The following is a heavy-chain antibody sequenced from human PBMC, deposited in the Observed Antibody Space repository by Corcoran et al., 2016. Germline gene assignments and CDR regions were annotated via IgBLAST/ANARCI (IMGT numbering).Heavy chain of an antibody. Sequence: QLQLQESGPGLVKPSETLSLTCTVSGGSISSSSYYWGWIRQPPGKGLEWIGSIYYSGSTYYNPSLKSRVTISVDTSKNQFSLKLSSVTAADTAVYYCARDVGGGYFDWLYPSYWDYWGQGTLVTVSS. CDR1: GGSISSSSYY. D-gene: IGHD3-9*01. CDR2: IYYSGST. J-gene: IGHJ4*02. CDR3: ARDVGGGYFDWLYPSYWDY. V-gene: IGHV4-39*07.